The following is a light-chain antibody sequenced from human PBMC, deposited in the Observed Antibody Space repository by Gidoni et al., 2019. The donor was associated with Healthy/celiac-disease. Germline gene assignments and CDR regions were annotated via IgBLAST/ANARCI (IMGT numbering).Light chain of an antibody. CDR3: QQRSNWPRGT. V-gene: IGKV3-11*01. Sequence: LVLTQSPATLSLSPGERATLSCRASQSVSSYLSWYQQKPGQAPRLLIYDASNRATGIPARFSGSGSGTDFTLTISSLEPEDFAVYYCQQRSNWPRGTFGGGTKVEIK. J-gene: IGKJ4*01. CDR2: DAS. CDR1: QSVSSY.